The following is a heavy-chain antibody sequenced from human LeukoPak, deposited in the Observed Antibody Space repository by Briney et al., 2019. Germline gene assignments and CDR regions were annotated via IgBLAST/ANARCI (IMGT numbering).Heavy chain of an antibody. CDR1: GGSISSSNW. V-gene: IGHV4-4*02. J-gene: IGHJ6*03. CDR3: ARVPLRDCSSTSCLRYFYMDV. D-gene: IGHD2-2*01. Sequence: SETLSLTCAVSGGSISSSNWWSWVRQPPGKGLEWIGEIYHSGSTNYNPSLKSRVTISVDKSKNQFSLKLSSVTAADAAVYYCARVPLRDCSSTSCLRYFYMDVWGKGTTVTVS. CDR2: IYHSGST.